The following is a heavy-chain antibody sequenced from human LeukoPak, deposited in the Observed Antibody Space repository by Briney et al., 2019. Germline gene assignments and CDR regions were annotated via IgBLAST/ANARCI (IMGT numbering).Heavy chain of an antibody. CDR3: ARFPADY. CDR1: GYTFTDYY. CDR2: INPNSGVT. J-gene: IGHJ4*02. Sequence: ASVKVSCKASGYTFTDYYMHWVRQAPGQGLEWMGWINPNSGVTKYAQKFQGRVTMTRDTSVSTAYMEMSSLRSDDTAVYYCARFPADYWGQGTLVTVSS. V-gene: IGHV1-2*02.